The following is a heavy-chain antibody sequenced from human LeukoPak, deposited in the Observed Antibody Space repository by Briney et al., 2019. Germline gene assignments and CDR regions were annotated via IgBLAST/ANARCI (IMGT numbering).Heavy chain of an antibody. Sequence: GGSLRLSCAASGFTFSKHWMHWVRHAPGKGLVWVSRINSDGSSTTYADSVKGRFTISRDNSKNTLYLQMNSLKGDDTAVYYCAKDSAFYYIDVWGKGTTVIISS. J-gene: IGHJ6*03. CDR3: AKDSAFYYIDV. V-gene: IGHV3-74*01. CDR2: INSDGSST. D-gene: IGHD3-10*01. CDR1: GFTFSKHW.